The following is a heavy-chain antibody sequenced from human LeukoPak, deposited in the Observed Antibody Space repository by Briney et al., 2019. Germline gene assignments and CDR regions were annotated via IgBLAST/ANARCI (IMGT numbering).Heavy chain of an antibody. CDR1: GGSISNYY. CDR2: IYTSGTA. V-gene: IGHV4-4*07. CDR3: AREYQVIYYYYYMDV. J-gene: IGHJ6*03. D-gene: IGHD2-2*01. Sequence: SETLSLTCTVSGGSISNYYWSWIRQPAGKGLEWIGRIYTSGTADYNPSLKSRVTMSVDTSKNQFSLRLSSVTAADTAVYYCAREYQVIYYYYYMDVWGKGTTVTVSS.